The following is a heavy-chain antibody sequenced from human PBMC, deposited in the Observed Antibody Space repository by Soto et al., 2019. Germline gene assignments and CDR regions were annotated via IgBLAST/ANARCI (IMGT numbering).Heavy chain of an antibody. Sequence: AGGSLRLSCAASGFTVSSNYMSWVRQAPGKGLEWVSVMYSGGNTDYADSVKGRFTISRHNSKNTLYLQMNSLRPEDTAVYFCAVSGYITLGFDYWGQGTLVTVAS. CDR3: AVSGYITLGFDY. J-gene: IGHJ4*02. D-gene: IGHD6-13*01. CDR2: MYSGGNT. V-gene: IGHV3-53*04. CDR1: GFTVSSNY.